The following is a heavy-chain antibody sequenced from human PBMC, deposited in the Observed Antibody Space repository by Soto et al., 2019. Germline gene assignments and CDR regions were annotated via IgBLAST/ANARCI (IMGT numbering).Heavy chain of an antibody. CDR1: GDSVSSNSAA. D-gene: IGHD2-15*01. V-gene: IGHV6-1*01. Sequence: PSQTLSLTCAISGDSVSSNSAAWNWIRQSPSRGLEWLGRTYYRSKWYNDYAVSVKSRITINPDTSKNQFSLQLNSVTPEDTAVYYCTRVGYCSGGSCYHYYGMDVWGQGTTVTVSS. J-gene: IGHJ6*02. CDR3: TRVGYCSGGSCYHYYGMDV. CDR2: TYYRSKWYN.